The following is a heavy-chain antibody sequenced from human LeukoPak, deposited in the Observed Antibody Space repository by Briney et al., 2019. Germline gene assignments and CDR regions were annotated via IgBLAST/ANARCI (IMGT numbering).Heavy chain of an antibody. CDR3: ARDIVRGVISHFDP. V-gene: IGHV1-2*02. D-gene: IGHD3-10*01. CDR2: INPNSGGT. Sequence: ASVKVSCKASGYTFTGYYMHWVRQAPGQGLEWMGWINPNSGGTNYAQKFQGRVTMTRDTAISTADMELSRRRSDDTAVYYCARDIVRGVISHFDPWGQGTLVTVSS. J-gene: IGHJ5*02. CDR1: GYTFTGYY.